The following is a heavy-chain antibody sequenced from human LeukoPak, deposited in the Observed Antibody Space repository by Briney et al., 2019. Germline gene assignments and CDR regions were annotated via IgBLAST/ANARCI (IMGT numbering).Heavy chain of an antibody. Sequence: SLRLSCAASGFTFDDYAMHWVRRAPGKGLEWVSGISWNSGSIGYADSVKGRFTISRDNAKNSLYLQMNSLRAEDTALYYCARGVTYYYGSGSPYYFDYWGRGTLVTVSS. CDR3: ARGVTYYYGSGSPYYFDY. CDR2: ISWNSGSI. V-gene: IGHV3-9*01. CDR1: GFTFDDYA. D-gene: IGHD3-10*01. J-gene: IGHJ4*02.